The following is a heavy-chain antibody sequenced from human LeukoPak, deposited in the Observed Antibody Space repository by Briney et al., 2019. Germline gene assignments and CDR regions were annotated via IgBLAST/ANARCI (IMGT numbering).Heavy chain of an antibody. CDR1: GGTFSSYA. J-gene: IGHJ4*02. CDR3: AREATMDIIVATPTTGGDY. V-gene: IGHV1-69*04. D-gene: IGHD5-12*01. CDR2: IIPILGIA. Sequence: ASVKVSFKASGGTFSSYAISWVRQAPGQGLEWMGRIIPILGIANYAQKFQGRVTITADKSTSTAYMELSSLRSEDTAVYYCAREATMDIIVATPTTGGDYWGQGTLVTVSS.